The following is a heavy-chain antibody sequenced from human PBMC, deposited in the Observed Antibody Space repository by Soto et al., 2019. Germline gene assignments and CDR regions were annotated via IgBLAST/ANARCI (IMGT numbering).Heavy chain of an antibody. Sequence: QVQLVESGGGVVQPGRSLRLSCAASGFTFSNNAMDWVRQAPGKGLEWVAVISYDGSNKYIAESVKGRFTISRDNSKNTLFLQMNSLRAEDTAVYYCARGTTTSAFSAMDVWGQGTTVTVFS. CDR2: ISYDGSNK. V-gene: IGHV3-30-3*01. CDR3: ARGTTTSAFSAMDV. CDR1: GFTFSNNA. J-gene: IGHJ6*02. D-gene: IGHD1-1*01.